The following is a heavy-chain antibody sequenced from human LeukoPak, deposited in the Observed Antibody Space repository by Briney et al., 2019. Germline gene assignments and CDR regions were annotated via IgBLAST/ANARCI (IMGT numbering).Heavy chain of an antibody. Sequence: PGGSLRLSCAASGFTFTSYIMNWVRQAPGKGLEWVSSITSSNYIYYADSVKGRFTISRDNAKNSLYLQMNSLRADDTAVYYCARDFEERGYFVADFDYWGQGTLVTVSS. CDR2: ITSSNYI. J-gene: IGHJ4*02. CDR3: ARDFEERGYFVADFDY. CDR1: GFTFTSYI. D-gene: IGHD3-22*01. V-gene: IGHV3-21*01.